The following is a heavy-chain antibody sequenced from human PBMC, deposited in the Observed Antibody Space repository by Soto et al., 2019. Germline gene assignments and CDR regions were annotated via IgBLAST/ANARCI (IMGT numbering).Heavy chain of an antibody. CDR2: IIPILGIA. CDR1: GGTFSSYT. D-gene: IGHD4-17*01. CDR3: ARDHRGVTTVTTPVNAFDI. Sequence: GASVKVSCKASGGTFSSYTISWVRQAPGQGLEWMGRIIPILGIANYAQKFQGRVTITADKSTSTAYMELSSLRSEDTAVYYCARDHRGVTTVTTPVNAFDIWGQGTMVTVSS. V-gene: IGHV1-69*04. J-gene: IGHJ3*02.